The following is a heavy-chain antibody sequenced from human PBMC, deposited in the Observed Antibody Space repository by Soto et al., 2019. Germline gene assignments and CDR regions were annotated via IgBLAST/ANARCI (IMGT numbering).Heavy chain of an antibody. CDR2: ISSNGRST. D-gene: IGHD4-17*01. CDR3: VKDLNSGDYVYFDY. CDR1: GFTCSSYT. J-gene: IGHJ4*02. V-gene: IGHV3-64D*06. Sequence: PGGSRRLYCSASGFTCSSYTMHWVRQATGKGLEYVSAISSNGRSTYYADSVKGRFTISRDNSKNTLYLQMSSLRAEDTAVYYCVKDLNSGDYVYFDYWGQGTLVTVSS.